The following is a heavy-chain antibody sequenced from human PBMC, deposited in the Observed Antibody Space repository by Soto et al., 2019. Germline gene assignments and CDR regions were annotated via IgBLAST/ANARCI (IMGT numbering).Heavy chain of an antibody. V-gene: IGHV1-69*01. D-gene: IGHD6-6*01. CDR1: GGTFANFI. Sequence: QVQLVQSGAEVKEPGPSVKVSCKASGGTFANFIMNWVRQTPGQGLEWMGGIVPMFGTATYAEKFKGRVTIYATEATSTAYMELTSLRAEDTAVYYCARNGTYSSSLSQYSGMDVWGQGTTVTVS. CDR3: ARNGTYSSSLSQYSGMDV. CDR2: IVPMFGTA. J-gene: IGHJ6*02.